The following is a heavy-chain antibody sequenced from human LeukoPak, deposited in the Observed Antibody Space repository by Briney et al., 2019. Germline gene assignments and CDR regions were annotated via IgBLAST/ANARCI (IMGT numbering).Heavy chain of an antibody. CDR2: TYYRSKWYN. J-gene: IGHJ6*02. CDR3: AQNSHGQSGMDV. Sequence: SQTLSLTCAISGDSVSSNSAAWNWIRQSPSRGLEWLGSTYYRSKWYNDYAVSVKSRITINSDASKNQFSLQLKSVTPEDTAVYYCAQNSHGQSGMDVWGQGTTVTVSS. D-gene: IGHD4-23*01. CDR1: GDSVSSNSAA. V-gene: IGHV6-1*01.